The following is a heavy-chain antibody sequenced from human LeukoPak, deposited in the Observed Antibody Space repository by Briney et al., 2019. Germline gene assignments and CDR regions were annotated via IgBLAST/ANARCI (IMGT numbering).Heavy chain of an antibody. J-gene: IGHJ3*02. D-gene: IGHD1-14*01. CDR1: GYTFTSYD. CDR2: MNPNSGNT. CDR3: ARGRYPYRRPYDAFDI. V-gene: IGHV1-8*03. Sequence: ASVKVSCKASGYTFTSYDINWVRQATGQGREWMGWMNPNSGNTGYAQKFQGRVTITRNTSISTAYMELSSLRSEDTAVYYCARGRYPYRRPYDAFDIWGQGTMVTVSS.